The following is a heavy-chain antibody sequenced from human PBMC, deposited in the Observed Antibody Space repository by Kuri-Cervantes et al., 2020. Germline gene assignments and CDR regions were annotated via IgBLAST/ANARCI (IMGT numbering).Heavy chain of an antibody. V-gene: IGHV1-2*02. Sequence: ASVKVSCKASGYTFTGYYMHWVRQAPGQGLEWMGWINPNSGGTNYAQKFQGRVTMTRDTSISTAYMELSRLRSDDTAVYYCARGEGYQLLYRGPLDYWGQGTLVTVSS. D-gene: IGHD2-2*02. CDR2: INPNSGGT. CDR3: ARGEGYQLLYRGPLDY. CDR1: GYTFTGYY. J-gene: IGHJ4*02.